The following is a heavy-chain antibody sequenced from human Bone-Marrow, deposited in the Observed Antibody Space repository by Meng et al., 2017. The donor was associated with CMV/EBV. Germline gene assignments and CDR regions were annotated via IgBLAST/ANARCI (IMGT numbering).Heavy chain of an antibody. CDR3: ARDGPRGFDY. J-gene: IGHJ4*02. CDR1: GVSATSSS. D-gene: IGHD1-26*01. Sequence: SETLSLTCTVSGVSATSSSWNWTRQPPGKGLEWIGYIYYSGSTNYNPSLKSRVTISGDTSKNQFSLKLSSVTAADTALYYCARDGPRGFDYWGQGTLVTGSS. V-gene: IGHV4-59*02. CDR2: IYYSGST.